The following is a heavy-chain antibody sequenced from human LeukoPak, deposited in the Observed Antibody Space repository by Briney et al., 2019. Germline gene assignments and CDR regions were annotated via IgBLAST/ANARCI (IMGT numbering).Heavy chain of an antibody. CDR2: IKQDGSEK. CDR1: GFTFSSYW. D-gene: IGHD2/OR15-2a*01. J-gene: IGHJ4*02. CDR3: ARDLSGALYFDY. V-gene: IGHV3-7*01. Sequence: GGPLRLSCAASGFTFSSYWMSWVRQAPGKGLEWVANIKQDGSEKYYVDSVKGRFTISRDNAKNSLYLQMNSLRAEDTAVYYCARDLSGALYFDYWGQGTLVTVPS.